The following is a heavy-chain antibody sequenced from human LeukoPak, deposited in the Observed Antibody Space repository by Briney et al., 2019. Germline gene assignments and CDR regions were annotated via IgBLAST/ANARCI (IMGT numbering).Heavy chain of an antibody. J-gene: IGHJ4*02. Sequence: GASVKVSCKASGYTFTDYDITWVRQAPGQGLEWMGWISAYNGHTNYAQKLQGRITVTTDTSTSTSYMELRSLRSDGTAVYYCARRGLGTTQRYFEYWGQGTLVTVSS. D-gene: IGHD1-7*01. CDR3: ARRGLGTTQRYFEY. CDR2: ISAYNGHT. V-gene: IGHV1-18*01. CDR1: GYTFTDYD.